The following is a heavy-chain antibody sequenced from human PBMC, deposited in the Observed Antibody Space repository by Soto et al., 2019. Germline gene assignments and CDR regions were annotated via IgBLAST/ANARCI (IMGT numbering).Heavy chain of an antibody. CDR1: GYTFTGYY. CDR3: ARARPHIAVAGRGNWFDP. CDR2: INPNSGGT. J-gene: IGHJ5*02. Sequence: GASVKVSCKASGYTFTGYYMHWVRQAPGQGLEWMGWINPNSGGTNYAQKFQGWVTMTRDTSISTAYMELSRLRSEDTAVYYCARARPHIAVAGRGNWFDPWGQGTLVTVSS. V-gene: IGHV1-2*04. D-gene: IGHD6-19*01.